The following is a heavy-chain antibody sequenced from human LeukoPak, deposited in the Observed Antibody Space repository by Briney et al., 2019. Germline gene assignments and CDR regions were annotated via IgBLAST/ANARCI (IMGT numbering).Heavy chain of an antibody. Sequence: GASVKVSCKASGYTFTGYYMHWVRQAPGQGLEWMGRINPNSGGTNYAQKFQGRVTMTRDTSIGTAYMELSRLRSDDTAVYYCARGTYYYDSSGYFDYWGQGTLVTVSS. CDR1: GYTFTGYY. D-gene: IGHD3-22*01. V-gene: IGHV1-2*06. J-gene: IGHJ4*02. CDR2: INPNSGGT. CDR3: ARGTYYYDSSGYFDY.